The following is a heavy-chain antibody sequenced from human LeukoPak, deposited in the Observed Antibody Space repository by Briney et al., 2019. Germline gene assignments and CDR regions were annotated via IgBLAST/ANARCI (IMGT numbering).Heavy chain of an antibody. V-gene: IGHV3-48*03. CDR2: ISGSGTTI. CDR3: ARDYYDSSGYYRLQH. CDR1: GFTFSSYE. Sequence: GGSLRLSCAASGFTFSSYEMNWVRQAPGRGLEWLSYISGSGTTIYYAESVKGRFTISRDNAKNSLFLQMNSLRAEDTAVYYCARDYYDSSGYYRLQHWGQGTLVTVSS. D-gene: IGHD3-22*01. J-gene: IGHJ1*01.